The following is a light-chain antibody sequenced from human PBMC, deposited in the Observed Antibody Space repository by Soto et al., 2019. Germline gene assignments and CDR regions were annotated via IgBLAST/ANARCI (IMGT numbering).Light chain of an antibody. CDR2: LGS. CDR3: MQALQSPYT. Sequence: DIVMTQSPLSLPVTPGEPASISCRSSQSLLHSNGYNYLDWYLQKPGQSPQLLISLGSNRASGVPARFSGSGSAPDFTLHIARVEAEDFGVYYCMQALQSPYTFGQGTKLEIK. V-gene: IGKV2-28*01. CDR1: QSLLHSNGYNY. J-gene: IGKJ2*01.